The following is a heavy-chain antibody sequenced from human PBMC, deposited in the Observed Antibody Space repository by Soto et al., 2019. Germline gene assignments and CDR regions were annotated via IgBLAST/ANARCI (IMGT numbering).Heavy chain of an antibody. D-gene: IGHD6-13*01. CDR2: ISSNSAYI. J-gene: IGHJ5*02. CDR1: GFTFRSFT. CDR3: TRDASRDSSARGWFEP. Sequence: PGRSLRLSCAASGFTFRSFTMNWVRQAPGKGLEWVSTISSNSAYIYYTDALRGRFTISRDNAKNSLHLQMNSLRAEDTAVYYCTRDASRDSSARGWFEPWGPGTLVTVSS. V-gene: IGHV3-21*01.